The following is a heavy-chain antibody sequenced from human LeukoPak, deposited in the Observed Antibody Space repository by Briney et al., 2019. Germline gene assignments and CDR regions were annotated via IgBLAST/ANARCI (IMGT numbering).Heavy chain of an antibody. CDR3: ARGLLTGRNWYFDL. J-gene: IGHJ2*01. V-gene: IGHV1-2*02. CDR2: INPHSGGT. CDR1: GYTFTDYY. D-gene: IGHD3-9*01. Sequence: GASVKVSCKASGYTFTDYYLHWVRQAPGHGLEWMGWINPHSGGTNYVQNFQGRVTMTRDTSISTVYMELRTLRSDDTAVYFCARGLLTGRNWYFDLWGRGTLVTASS.